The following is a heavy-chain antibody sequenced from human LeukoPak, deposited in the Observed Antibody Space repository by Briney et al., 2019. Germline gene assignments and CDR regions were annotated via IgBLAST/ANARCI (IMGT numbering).Heavy chain of an antibody. CDR3: AREGGSGSYYTNY. J-gene: IGHJ4*02. CDR2: IYYSGST. Sequence: SETLSLTCTVSGGSISSGDYYWSWIRQPPGKGLEWIGYIYYSGSTYYNPSLKSRVTISVDTSKNQFSLKLSSVTAADTAVYYCAREGGSGSYYTNYWGQGTLVTVSS. D-gene: IGHD3-10*01. CDR1: GGSISSGDYY. V-gene: IGHV4-30-4*01.